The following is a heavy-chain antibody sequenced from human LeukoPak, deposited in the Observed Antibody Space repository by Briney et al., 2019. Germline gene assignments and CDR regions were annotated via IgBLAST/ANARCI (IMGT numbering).Heavy chain of an antibody. CDR1: GYSISSGYY. Sequence: SETLSLTCAVSGYSISSGYYWGWIRQPPGKGLEWIGSIYHSGSTYYNPSLKSRVTISVDTSKNQFSLKLSSVTAADTAVYYCARVASSGPRTWFDPWGQGTLVTVPS. CDR3: ARVASSGPRTWFDP. V-gene: IGHV4-38-2*01. D-gene: IGHD6-19*01. J-gene: IGHJ5*02. CDR2: IYHSGST.